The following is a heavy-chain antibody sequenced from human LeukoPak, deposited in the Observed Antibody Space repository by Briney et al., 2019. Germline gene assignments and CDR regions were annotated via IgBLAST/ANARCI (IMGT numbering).Heavy chain of an antibody. D-gene: IGHD2-15*01. CDR1: GGTFSSYA. V-gene: IGHV1-69*06. Sequence: SVKVSCKASGGTFSSYAISWVRQAPGQGLEWMGGIIPIFGTANYAQKFQGRVTITADKSTSTAYMELSSLRSEDTAVYYCARNAWRNCSGGSCYSGGWRPHYYYYYMDVWGKGTTVTVSS. CDR3: ARNAWRNCSGGSCYSGGWRPHYYYYYMDV. J-gene: IGHJ6*03. CDR2: IIPIFGTA.